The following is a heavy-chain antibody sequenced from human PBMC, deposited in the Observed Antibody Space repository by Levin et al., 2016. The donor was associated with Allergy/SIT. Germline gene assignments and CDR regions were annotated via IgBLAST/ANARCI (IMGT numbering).Heavy chain of an antibody. CDR3: ARGHRYYGSGSYPPYYYYYGMDV. J-gene: IGHJ6*02. V-gene: IGHV4-34*01. D-gene: IGHD3-10*01. CDR2: INHSGST. Sequence: WIRQPPGKGLEWIGEINHSGSTNYNPSLKSRVTISVDTSKNQFSLKLSSVTAADTAVYYCARGHRYYGSGSYPPYYYYYGMDVWGQGTTVTVSS.